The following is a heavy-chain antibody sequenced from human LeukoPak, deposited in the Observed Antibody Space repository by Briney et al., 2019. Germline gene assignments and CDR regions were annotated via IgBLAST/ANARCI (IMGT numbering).Heavy chain of an antibody. D-gene: IGHD1-26*01. CDR1: GGSFSGYY. J-gene: IGHJ6*02. CDR3: ARDPLYRDMDV. Sequence: PSETLSLTCAVYGGSFSGYYWSWIRQPPGKGLEWIGEIYHNGNTNYNPSLKSRVTISVDTSKNQFSLKLSSVTAADTAVYFCARDPLYRDMDVWGQGTTVTVSS. CDR2: IYHNGNT. V-gene: IGHV4-34*01.